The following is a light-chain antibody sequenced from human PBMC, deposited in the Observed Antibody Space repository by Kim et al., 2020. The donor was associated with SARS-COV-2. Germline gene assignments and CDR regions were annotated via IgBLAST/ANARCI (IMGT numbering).Light chain of an antibody. CDR1: SIGSKS. J-gene: IGLJ1*01. V-gene: IGLV3-21*01. CDR2: YDS. Sequence: SYELTQPPSVSVAPGKTARITCGGTSIGSKSVHWYQQKPGQAPVLVISYDSVRPSGIPERFSGSNSGNTATVTISRTQAMDEADYYCQAWDSSTHNYVFGAGTKVTVL. CDR3: QAWDSSTHNYV.